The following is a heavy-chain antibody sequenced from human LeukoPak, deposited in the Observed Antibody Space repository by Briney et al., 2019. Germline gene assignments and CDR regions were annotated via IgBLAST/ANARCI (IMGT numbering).Heavy chain of an antibody. V-gene: IGHV1-3*01. CDR3: ARFDTALGFDY. CDR2: INAGTGNR. D-gene: IGHD2-2*02. CDR1: GYTFISYA. Sequence: GASVKVSCKASGYTFISYAIHWVRQAPGQRLEWMGWINAGTGNRKYSQKFQGRVSIARDTSASTAYMELSSLTSEDTALYYCARFDTALGFDYWGQGTLVTVSS. J-gene: IGHJ4*02.